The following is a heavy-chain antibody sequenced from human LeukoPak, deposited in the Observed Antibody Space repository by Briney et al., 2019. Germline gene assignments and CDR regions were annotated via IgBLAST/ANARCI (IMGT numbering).Heavy chain of an antibody. J-gene: IGHJ5*02. V-gene: IGHV4-38-2*02. CDR3: ARQRGYCSSISCYAWFDP. CDR2: IYYSGST. Sequence: TSETLSLTCTVSGYSISSGYYWGWIRQPPGKGLEWIGSIYYSGSTDYNPSLKSRVSISIDTSKNQFSLKLSSVTAADTAVYYCARQRGYCSSISCYAWFDPWGQGTLVTVSS. CDR1: GYSISSGYY. D-gene: IGHD2-2*01.